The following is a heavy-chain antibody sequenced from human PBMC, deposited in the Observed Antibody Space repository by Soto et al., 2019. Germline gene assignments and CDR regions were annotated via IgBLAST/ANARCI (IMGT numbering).Heavy chain of an antibody. CDR2: ISGSGIST. CDR1: GFTFSTYP. CDR3: VKPPVITASYYYYDVDV. J-gene: IGHJ6*02. V-gene: IGHV3-23*01. D-gene: IGHD4-4*01. Sequence: GGSLRLSCAASGFTFSTYPMSWVRQAPGKGLEWVSGISGSGISTYYTDSVKGRFTISRDNSKNTVFLQMNSLRDEDTAVYYCVKPPVITASYYYYDVDVWGQGTTVTVSS.